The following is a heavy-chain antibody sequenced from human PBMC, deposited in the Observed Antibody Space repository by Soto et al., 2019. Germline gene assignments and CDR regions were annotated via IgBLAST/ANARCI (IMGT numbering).Heavy chain of an antibody. V-gene: IGHV4-31*03. CDR3: AIDRPMRDSGSPAFDP. Sequence: QVQLQESGPVLVRPSQPLSLSCSVSGESINNGAYYWNWIRQYPDKRLERMGYIYVSGSTFYAPSHWGRVTIAADTSTNQFSLNLTSVTVADTAIYYCAIDRPMRDSGSPAFDPWGPGIHVTVSS. CDR2: IYVSGST. D-gene: IGHD3-10*01. J-gene: IGHJ5*02. CDR1: GESINNGAYY.